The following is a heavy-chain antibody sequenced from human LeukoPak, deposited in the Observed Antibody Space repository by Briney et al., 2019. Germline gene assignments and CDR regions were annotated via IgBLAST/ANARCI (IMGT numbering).Heavy chain of an antibody. J-gene: IGHJ4*02. V-gene: IGHV5-51*01. Sequence: GEALKISCKGSGYSFTSYWIGWVRQMPGEGLEGMGIIYPGDSDTRYSPSLQGQVTISADKSISTAYLQWSSLKASDTAMYYCARRPGSLPIDYWGQGTLVTVSS. CDR2: IYPGDSDT. CDR1: GYSFTSYW. D-gene: IGHD1-1*01. CDR3: ARRPGSLPIDY.